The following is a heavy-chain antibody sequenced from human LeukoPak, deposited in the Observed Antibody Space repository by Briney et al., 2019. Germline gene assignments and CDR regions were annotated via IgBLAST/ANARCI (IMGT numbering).Heavy chain of an antibody. D-gene: IGHD4-11*01. V-gene: IGHV3-21*01. CDR2: ISSSSSYI. CDR1: GFTFSSYS. J-gene: IGHJ3*02. CDR3: ARDAGDSTVTGAFDI. Sequence: GGSLRLSCAASGFTFSSYSMNWVRQAPGKGLEWVSSISSSSSYIYYADSVKGRFTISRDNAKNSLYLQMNSLRAEDTAVYYCARDAGDSTVTGAFDIWGQGTMVTVSS.